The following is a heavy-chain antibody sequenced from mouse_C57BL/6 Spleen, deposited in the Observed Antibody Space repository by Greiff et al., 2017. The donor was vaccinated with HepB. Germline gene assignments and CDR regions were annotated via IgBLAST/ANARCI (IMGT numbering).Heavy chain of an antibody. CDR3: ARYGYYSFFDY. CDR1: GYTFTDYY. V-gene: IGHV1-76*01. Sequence: QVQLQQSGAELVRPGASVKLSCKASGYTFTDYYINWVKQRPGQGLEWIARIYPGSGNTYYNEKFKGKATLTAEKSSSTAYMQLSSLTSEDSAVYFCARYGYYSFFDYWGQGTTLTVSS. J-gene: IGHJ2*01. D-gene: IGHD2-3*01. CDR2: IYPGSGNT.